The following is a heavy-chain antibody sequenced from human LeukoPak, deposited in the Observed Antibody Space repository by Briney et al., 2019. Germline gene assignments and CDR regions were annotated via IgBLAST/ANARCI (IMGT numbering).Heavy chain of an antibody. D-gene: IGHD5-24*01. Sequence: GGSLRLSCAASGFTFSSYSTNWVRQAPGKGLEWVSSISSSSSYIYYADSVKGRFTISRDNAKNSLYLQMNSLRAEDTAVYYCAREESSQLNGMDVWGKGTTVTVSS. CDR3: AREESSQLNGMDV. V-gene: IGHV3-21*01. CDR2: ISSSSSYI. CDR1: GFTFSSYS. J-gene: IGHJ6*04.